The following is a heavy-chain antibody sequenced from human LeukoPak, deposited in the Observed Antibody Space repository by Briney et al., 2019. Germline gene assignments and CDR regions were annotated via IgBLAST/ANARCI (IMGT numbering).Heavy chain of an antibody. CDR2: INPNSGGT. V-gene: IGHV1-2*02. CDR3: ARDRIAAAGTGGWFDP. J-gene: IGHJ5*02. Sequence: ASVKVSCKASGYTFTGYYMHWVRQAPGQGLEWMGWINPNSGGTNYAQKFQGRVTMTRDTSISTAYMELSRLRSDDTAVYYCARDRIAAAGTGGWFDPWGQGTLVTVSS. D-gene: IGHD6-13*01. CDR1: GYTFTGYY.